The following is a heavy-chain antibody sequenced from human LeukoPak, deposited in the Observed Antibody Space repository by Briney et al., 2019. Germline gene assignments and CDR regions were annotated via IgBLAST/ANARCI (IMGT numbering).Heavy chain of an antibody. CDR1: GFTFSSYE. CDR3: ARGRRDDCSGGTCYPVWFDA. V-gene: IGHV3-48*03. Sequence: GGSLRLSCAASGFTFSSYEMSWIRQAPGRGLEWLSYILPRGTTRFYADSVKGRFTIYRDNANNLLHLQMNSLTVADTAVYFYARGRRDDCSGGTCYPVWFDAWGQGSLVTVSS. CDR2: ILPRGTTR. D-gene: IGHD2-15*01. J-gene: IGHJ5*02.